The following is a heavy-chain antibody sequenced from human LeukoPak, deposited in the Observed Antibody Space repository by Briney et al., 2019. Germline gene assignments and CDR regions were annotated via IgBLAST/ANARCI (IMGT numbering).Heavy chain of an antibody. J-gene: IGHJ4*02. CDR3: ARQATNYDSSGYYSYYFDY. CDR1: GYSFTTNW. V-gene: IGHV5-51*01. CDR2: IYPGDSET. D-gene: IGHD3-22*01. Sequence: GESLKISCKGSGYSFTTNWIGWVRQMPGKGLEWMGIIYPGDSETRYSPSFQGQVTISADKSISTAYLQWSSLKASDTAMYYCARQATNYDSSGYYSYYFDYWGQGTLVTVSS.